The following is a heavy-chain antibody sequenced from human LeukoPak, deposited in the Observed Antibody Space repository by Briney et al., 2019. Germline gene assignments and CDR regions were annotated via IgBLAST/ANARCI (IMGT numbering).Heavy chain of an antibody. J-gene: IGHJ4*02. Sequence: GGSLRLSCAASGFTFSSYAMSWVRQAPGKGLEWVSAISGSGGSTYYADSVKGRFTISRDNSKNTLYLQMNSLRAEDTAVYYRAKDQYSSGSMGGYWGQGTLVTVSS. CDR3: AKDQYSSGSMGGY. D-gene: IGHD6-19*01. CDR1: GFTFSSYA. V-gene: IGHV3-23*01. CDR2: ISGSGGST.